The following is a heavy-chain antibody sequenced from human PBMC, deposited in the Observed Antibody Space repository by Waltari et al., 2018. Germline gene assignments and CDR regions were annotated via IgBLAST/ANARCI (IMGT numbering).Heavy chain of an antibody. Sequence: QVQLVQSGAEVKKPGSSVKVSCKASGGTFSSYAISWVRQDPAKGLEWMGVFFPIFGTANYSQKFQGRVTFTADESTITAYMELRSLRSEDTAVYYCSRGDYDILPGYYNVLSFDYWGQGTLVTVSS. J-gene: IGHJ4*02. CDR2: FFPIFGTA. D-gene: IGHD3-9*01. V-gene: IGHV1-69*01. CDR3: SRGDYDILPGYYNVLSFDY. CDR1: GGTFSSYA.